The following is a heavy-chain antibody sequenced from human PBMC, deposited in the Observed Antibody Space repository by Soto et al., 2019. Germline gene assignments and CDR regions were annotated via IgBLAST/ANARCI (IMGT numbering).Heavy chain of an antibody. D-gene: IGHD3-22*01. V-gene: IGHV3-74*01. Sequence: GGSLRLSCAASGFTFSSYWMHWVRRAPGRGLVWVSHINSDGSTTSYADSVEGRFTISRDNAKNTLYLQMNSLRAEDTAVYYCVKGEYYYDSSGYYPFDYWGQGTLVTVSS. CDR3: VKGEYYYDSSGYYPFDY. CDR1: GFTFSSYW. J-gene: IGHJ4*02. CDR2: INSDGSTT.